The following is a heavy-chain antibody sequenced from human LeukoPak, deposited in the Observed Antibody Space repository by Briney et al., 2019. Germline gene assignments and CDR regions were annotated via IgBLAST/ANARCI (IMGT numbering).Heavy chain of an antibody. D-gene: IGHD3-3*01. Sequence: GGSLRLSCAASGFTFSSYSMNWVRQAPGKGLEWVSSISSSSSYIYYADSVKGRFTISRDNAKNSLYLQMSSLRAEDTAVYYCARDNADYAFWSGYSKFYVVESPKIGNWFDPWGQGTLVTVSS. CDR3: ARDNADYAFWSGYSKFYVVESPKIGNWFDP. V-gene: IGHV3-21*01. CDR2: ISSSSSYI. CDR1: GFTFSSYS. J-gene: IGHJ5*02.